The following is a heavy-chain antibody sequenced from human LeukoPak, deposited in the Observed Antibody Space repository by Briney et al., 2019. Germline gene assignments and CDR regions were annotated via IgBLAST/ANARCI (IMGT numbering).Heavy chain of an antibody. D-gene: IGHD3-16*02. V-gene: IGHV4-34*01. CDR2: IYHSGST. CDR1: GGSFSGYY. Sequence: PSETLSLTCGVSGGSFSGYYWNWIRQPPGKGLEWIGSIYHSGSTYYNPSLKSRVTISVDTSKNQFSLKLSSVTAADTAVYYCATRELSDGWFDPWGQGTLVTVSS. CDR3: ATRELSDGWFDP. J-gene: IGHJ5*02.